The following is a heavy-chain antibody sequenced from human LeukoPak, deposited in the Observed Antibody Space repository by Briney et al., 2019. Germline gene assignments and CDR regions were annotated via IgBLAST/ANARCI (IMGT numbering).Heavy chain of an antibody. Sequence: NPSETLSLTCTVSGGSISNYYWSWIRQPAGKGLEWIGRIYTSGSTNYNPSLKSRVTMSVDTSKNQFSLKLSSVTAADTAVYYCARGVRLELRPVAFDIWGQGTMVTVSS. D-gene: IGHD1-7*01. CDR2: IYTSGST. J-gene: IGHJ3*02. CDR1: GGSISNYY. CDR3: ARGVRLELRPVAFDI. V-gene: IGHV4-4*07.